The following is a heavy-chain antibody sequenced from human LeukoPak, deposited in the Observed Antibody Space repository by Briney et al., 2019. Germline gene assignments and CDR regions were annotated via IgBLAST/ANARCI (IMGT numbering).Heavy chain of an antibody. V-gene: IGHV4-4*02. D-gene: IGHD6-6*01. Sequence: NPSGTLSLTCAVSGGSISSSNWWSWVRQPPGKGLEWIGEINQSGVSNYNPSLKSRVTISVDTSKSQFSLKLSSVTAADTAVYYCARGREAARSPLGYWGQGTLVTVSS. CDR3: ARGREAARSPLGY. CDR2: INQSGVS. CDR1: GGSISSSNW. J-gene: IGHJ4*02.